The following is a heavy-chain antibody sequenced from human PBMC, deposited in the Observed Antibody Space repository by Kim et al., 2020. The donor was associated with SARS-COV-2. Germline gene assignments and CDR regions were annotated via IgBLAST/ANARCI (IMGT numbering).Heavy chain of an antibody. Sequence: STNCNPTLKSRVTISVDTSKNQFSRKLSSVTAADTAVYYCADTITGYSSLWGQGTLVTVSS. V-gene: IGHV4-34*01. J-gene: IGHJ4*02. CDR2: ST. CDR3: ADTITGYSSL. D-gene: IGHD6-13*01.